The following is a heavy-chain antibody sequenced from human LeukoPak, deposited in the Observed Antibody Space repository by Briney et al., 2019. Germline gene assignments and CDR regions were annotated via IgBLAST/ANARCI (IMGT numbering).Heavy chain of an antibody. CDR3: ARVEAYYYDSSGWGNLDY. CDR1: GYTFTRYY. J-gene: IGHJ4*02. D-gene: IGHD3-22*01. V-gene: IGHV1-2*06. Sequence: ASVKVSCKASGYTFTRYYMHWVRQAPGQGLEWMGRINPNSGGTNYAQKFQGRVTMTRDTSISTAYMELSRLRSDDTAVYYCARVEAYYYDSSGWGNLDYWGQGTLVTVSS. CDR2: INPNSGGT.